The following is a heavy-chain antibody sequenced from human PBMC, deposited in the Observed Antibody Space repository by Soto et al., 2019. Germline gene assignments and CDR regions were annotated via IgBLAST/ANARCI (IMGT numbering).Heavy chain of an antibody. V-gene: IGHV1-69*13. CDR2: IIPIFGTA. D-gene: IGHD3-22*01. CDR1: GGTFSSYA. J-gene: IGHJ3*02. CDR3: ARDIGDSSGSEGVNAFDI. Sequence: SVKVSCKASGGTFSSYAISWVRQAPGQGLEWMGGIIPIFGTANYAQKFQGRVTITADESTSTAYMELSSLRSEDTAVYYCARDIGDSSGSEGVNAFDIWGQGTMVTVSS.